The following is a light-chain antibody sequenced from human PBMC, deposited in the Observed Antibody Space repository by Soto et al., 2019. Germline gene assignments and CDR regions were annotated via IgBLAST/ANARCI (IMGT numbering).Light chain of an antibody. Sequence: QSALTQPASVSGSPGQSTTISCTGTSSDVGGYDYVSWYQLHPGKAPKLMVFEVSNRPSGVSYRFSGSKSGNTASLTISGLQAEDEADYFCSSYSIRTAYLFGTGTKVTVL. V-gene: IGLV2-14*01. J-gene: IGLJ1*01. CDR1: SSDVGGYDY. CDR3: SSYSIRTAYL. CDR2: EVS.